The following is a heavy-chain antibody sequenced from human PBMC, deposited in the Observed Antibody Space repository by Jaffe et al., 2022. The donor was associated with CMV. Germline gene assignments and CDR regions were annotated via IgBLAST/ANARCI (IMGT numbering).Heavy chain of an antibody. J-gene: IGHJ3*02. CDR2: IFHTGSS. CDR1: GVSIRAHY. Sequence: QVRLQESGPGQVKPSETLSLTCYVYGVSIRAHYWSWVRQAPGKGLEWMGYIFHTGSSHYNPSLRSRIAISVDTSRSQFSLRLSSVTAADTAIYYCARGGLGAQALWESYDMWGQGTMVTVSS. D-gene: IGHD1-26*01. V-gene: IGHV4-59*11. CDR3: ARGGLGAQALWESYDM.